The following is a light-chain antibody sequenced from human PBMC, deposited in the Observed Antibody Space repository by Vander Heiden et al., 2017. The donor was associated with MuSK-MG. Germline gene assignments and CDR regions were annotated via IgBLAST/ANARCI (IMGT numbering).Light chain of an antibody. V-gene: IGLV3-1*01. Sequence: SDELTQPPSVSVSPGQTASITCSGAKLGDKYACWYQQKPGQSPVLVIYQDSKRPSGIPERFSGSNSGNTATLTISGTQAMDEADYYCQAWDSSTGVFGGGTKLTVL. CDR1: KLGDKY. J-gene: IGLJ2*01. CDR3: QAWDSSTGV. CDR2: QDS.